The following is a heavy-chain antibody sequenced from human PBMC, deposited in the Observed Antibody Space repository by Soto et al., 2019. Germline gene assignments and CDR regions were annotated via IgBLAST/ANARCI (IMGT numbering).Heavy chain of an antibody. CDR3: ARLGRTTMLRGAAYFFDY. CDR1: DGSISSSSHY. Sequence: LSLTCAVSDGSISSSSHYWGWIRQPPGKGLEWIGSFYYSGTTYYNPSLKSRVTISVDTSQNQFSLKLSSVTAADTAVYYCARLGRTTMLRGAAYFFDYWGQGTLVTVSS. CDR2: FYYSGTT. D-gene: IGHD3-10*01. V-gene: IGHV4-39*01. J-gene: IGHJ4*02.